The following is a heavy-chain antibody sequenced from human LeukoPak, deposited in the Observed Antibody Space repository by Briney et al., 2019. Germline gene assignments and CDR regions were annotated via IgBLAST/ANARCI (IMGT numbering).Heavy chain of an antibody. Sequence: PSETLSLTCTVSGGSISSYYWSWIRQPPGKGLEWIGYIYYTGSANYNPSLKSRVTLSVDTSKNQFSLKLSSVTAADTAVYYCARHFAGGQLGNRGYYYFGMDVWGQGTTVTVSS. J-gene: IGHJ6*02. D-gene: IGHD6-6*01. CDR1: GGSISSYY. CDR3: ARHFAGGQLGNRGYYYFGMDV. V-gene: IGHV4-59*08. CDR2: IYYTGSA.